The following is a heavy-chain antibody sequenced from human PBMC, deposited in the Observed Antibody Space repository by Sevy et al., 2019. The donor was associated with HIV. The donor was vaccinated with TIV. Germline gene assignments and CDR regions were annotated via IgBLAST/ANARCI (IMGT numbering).Heavy chain of an antibody. CDR2: IWYDGSNK. CDR1: GFNFSIYG. J-gene: IGHJ4*02. D-gene: IGHD4-17*01. CDR3: ARGRDYGNFDY. V-gene: IGHV3-33*01. Sequence: GGSLRLSCAASGFNFSIYGMHWVRQAPGKGLEWEALIWYDGSNKYYADSVKGRFTISRDNSKNTLFLQMNSLRAEDTAVYCCARGRDYGNFDYWGQGTLVTVSS.